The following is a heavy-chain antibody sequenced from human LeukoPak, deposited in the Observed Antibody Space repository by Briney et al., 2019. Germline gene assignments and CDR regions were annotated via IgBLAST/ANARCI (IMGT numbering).Heavy chain of an antibody. D-gene: IGHD6-13*01. CDR1: GDTFINYD. CDR3: ALSAEKQLVYSDF. V-gene: IGHV1-69*05. Sequence: ASVKVSCKASGDTFINYDVTWVRQAPGQGLEWMGRIIPVFDTAKYAQNFQGRVTMTTDESSSTAYMELYSLRSEDTAVYYCALSAEKQLVYSDFWGQGTLVTVSS. CDR2: IIPVFDTA. J-gene: IGHJ4*02.